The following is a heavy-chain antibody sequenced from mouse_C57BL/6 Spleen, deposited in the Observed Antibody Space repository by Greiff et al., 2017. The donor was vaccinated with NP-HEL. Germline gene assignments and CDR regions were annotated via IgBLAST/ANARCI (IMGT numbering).Heavy chain of an antibody. Sequence: QVQLQQSGAELARPGASVKLSCKASGYTFTSYGISWVKQRTGQGLEWIGEIYPRSGNTYYTEKFKGKATLTADKSSSTAYMDLRSLTSEDSAVYFCARWGSYYFDYWGQGTTLTVSS. D-gene: IGHD3-1*01. V-gene: IGHV1-81*01. CDR2: IYPRSGNT. CDR3: ARWGSYYFDY. CDR1: GYTFTSYG. J-gene: IGHJ2*01.